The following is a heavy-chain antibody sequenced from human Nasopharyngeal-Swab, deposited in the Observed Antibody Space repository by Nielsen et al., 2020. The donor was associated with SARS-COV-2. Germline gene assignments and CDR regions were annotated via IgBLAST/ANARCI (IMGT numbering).Heavy chain of an antibody. Sequence: GGSLRLSCTGFGSSFSNYWIGWVRQMPGKGLEWMGSIYPGNSDTRYSPAFHGRVTISADKSINTAYIQWTSLRASDTAVYYCARRAARDGYNYEVDPWGQGTLVSVSS. CDR3: ARRAARDGYNYEVDP. V-gene: IGHV5-51*01. D-gene: IGHD5-24*01. J-gene: IGHJ5*02. CDR1: GSSFSNYW. CDR2: IYPGNSDT.